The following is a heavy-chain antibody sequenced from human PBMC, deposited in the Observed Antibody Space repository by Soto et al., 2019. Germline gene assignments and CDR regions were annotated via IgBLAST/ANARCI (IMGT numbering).Heavy chain of an antibody. Sequence: QVQLVQSGAEEKKPGASVKGSCKASGYTFTNYAIHWVRQAPGQRLEWMGWINAGNGNTKYSEKFQGRVTITRDTCASTAYMEVSSLRSEDTAVYYCARGFPLGFDPWGQGTLVTVSS. V-gene: IGHV1-3*05. CDR2: INAGNGNT. CDR3: ARGFPLGFDP. CDR1: GYTFTNYA. D-gene: IGHD3-3*01. J-gene: IGHJ5*02.